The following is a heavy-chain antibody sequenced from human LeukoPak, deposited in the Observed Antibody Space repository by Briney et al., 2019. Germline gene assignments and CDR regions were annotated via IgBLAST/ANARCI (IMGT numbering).Heavy chain of an antibody. CDR1: GFTFSSYW. CDR2: IKQDGSEK. Sequence: PGGSLRLSCAASGFTFSSYWMSWVRQAPGKGLEWVANIKQDGSEKYYVDSVKGRFTISRDNAKNSLYLQMNSLRAEDTAVYYCARDSGWYPRVGWFDPWGQGTLVTVSS. V-gene: IGHV3-7*01. J-gene: IGHJ5*02. CDR3: ARDSGWYPRVGWFDP. D-gene: IGHD6-19*01.